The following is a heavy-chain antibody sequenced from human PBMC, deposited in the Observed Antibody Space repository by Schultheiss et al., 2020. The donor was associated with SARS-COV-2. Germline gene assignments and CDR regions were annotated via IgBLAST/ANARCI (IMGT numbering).Heavy chain of an antibody. Sequence: GGSLRLSCAASGFSLGSYAMTWVRQAPGKGLEWVSSIDGSGRHKYYADSLRGRFTVSRDNARNSVFLLLNSLRPDDTSFYYCTIPGRLMAYSTGDYWGQGTMVTVSS. D-gene: IGHD2-21*01. CDR1: GFSLGSYA. CDR3: TIPGRLMAYSTGDY. V-gene: IGHV3-21*06. CDR2: IDGSGRHK. J-gene: IGHJ4*02.